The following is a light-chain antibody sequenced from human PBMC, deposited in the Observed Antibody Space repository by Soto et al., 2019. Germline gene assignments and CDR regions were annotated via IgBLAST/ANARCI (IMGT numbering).Light chain of an antibody. Sequence: DIQMTQSPSSLSASVGDRVTITCRASQSIRTYLNWYQQKPETAPKLLIYAASNLQSGVPSRFGGGGSGTDFTLTISSLHPEDFAIYYCQQSYDTPLTFGGGTKVEIK. V-gene: IGKV1-39*01. CDR2: AAS. J-gene: IGKJ4*01. CDR3: QQSYDTPLT. CDR1: QSIRTY.